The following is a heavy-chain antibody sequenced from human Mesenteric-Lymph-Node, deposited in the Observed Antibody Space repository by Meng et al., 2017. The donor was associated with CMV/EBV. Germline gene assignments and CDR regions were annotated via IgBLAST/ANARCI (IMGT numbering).Heavy chain of an antibody. Sequence: SLTGYYWTWIRQSPGEGLQWIGEVYFWGTTNYNPALKGRVTISLDLTKSQFSLKLTSVTAADAAVYYCARGGTSLSFGARQNTFDHWGQGTLVTVSS. CDR3: ARGGTSLSFGARQNTFDH. CDR2: VYFWGTT. J-gene: IGHJ4*02. CDR1: SLTGYY. V-gene: IGHV4-34*01. D-gene: IGHD3-10*01.